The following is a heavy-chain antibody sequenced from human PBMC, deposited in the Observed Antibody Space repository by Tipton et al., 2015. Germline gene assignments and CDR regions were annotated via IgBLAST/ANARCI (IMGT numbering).Heavy chain of an antibody. Sequence: TLSLTCAASAYSISSDYYWGWIRQPPGKGLEWIGYIQYSGSTNYNPSLKSRVTISVDTSKTQFSLKMSSVTASDTAVYYCARARGRHGGLFDSWGQGTLVTVSS. D-gene: IGHD4-23*01. CDR3: ARARGRHGGLFDS. V-gene: IGHV4-38-2*01. CDR2: IQYSGST. CDR1: AYSISSDYY. J-gene: IGHJ4*02.